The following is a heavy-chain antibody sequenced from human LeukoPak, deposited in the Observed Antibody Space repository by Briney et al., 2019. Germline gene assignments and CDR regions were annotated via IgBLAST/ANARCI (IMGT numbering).Heavy chain of an antibody. D-gene: IGHD2-8*01. Sequence: GGSLRLSCADSGFTFSSYEMNWVRQAPGKGLEWVSYISSSGSTIYYADSVKGRFTISRDNAKNSLYLQMNSLRAEGTAVYYCARGGYCTNGVCYSTSPFDYWGQGTLVTVSS. J-gene: IGHJ4*02. CDR2: ISSSGSTI. V-gene: IGHV3-48*03. CDR3: ARGGYCTNGVCYSTSPFDY. CDR1: GFTFSSYE.